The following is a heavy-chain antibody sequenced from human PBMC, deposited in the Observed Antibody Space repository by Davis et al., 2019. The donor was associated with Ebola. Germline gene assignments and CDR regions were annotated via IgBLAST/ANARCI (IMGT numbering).Heavy chain of an antibody. Sequence: PSETLSLTCGVYGGSFSGYYWSWIRQPAGKGLEWIGRIYTSGRTNYNPSLKSRVTMSVDTSKNQFSLRLSSVTAADTAVYYCVRDGCPGGSCYCGDYWGQGTLVTVSS. CDR3: VRDGCPGGSCYCGDY. CDR1: GGSFSGYY. CDR2: IYTSGRT. J-gene: IGHJ4*02. V-gene: IGHV4-4*07. D-gene: IGHD2-15*01.